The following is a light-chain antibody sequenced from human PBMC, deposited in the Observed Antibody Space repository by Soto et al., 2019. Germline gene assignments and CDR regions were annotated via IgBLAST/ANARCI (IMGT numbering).Light chain of an antibody. Sequence: QSVLTQPASVSGSPGQSITISCSGTSSDVGGHNYVSWYQQHSGNALKLLIYEVRVRPSGVSIRFSGSKAANTASLTISGLQAEDEADYYCSSYTTTSTLRVFGGGTKVTVL. CDR2: EVR. CDR3: SSYTTTSTLRV. V-gene: IGLV2-14*01. CDR1: SSDVGGHNY. J-gene: IGLJ3*02.